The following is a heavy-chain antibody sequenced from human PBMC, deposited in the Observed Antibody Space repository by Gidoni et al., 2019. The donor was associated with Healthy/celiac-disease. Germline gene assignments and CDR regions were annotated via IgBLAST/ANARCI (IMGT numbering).Heavy chain of an antibody. J-gene: IGHJ4*02. D-gene: IGHD1-26*01. CDR1: GFTFSSYW. V-gene: IGHV3-7*03. Sequence: EVQLVESGGGLVQPGGSLRLSCAASGFTFSSYWMSWVRQAPGKGLEWVANIKQDGSEKYYVDSVKGRFTISRDNAKNSLYLQMNSLRAEDTAVYYCAREVLVLGATWEYYFDYWGQGTLVTVSS. CDR2: IKQDGSEK. CDR3: AREVLVLGATWEYYFDY.